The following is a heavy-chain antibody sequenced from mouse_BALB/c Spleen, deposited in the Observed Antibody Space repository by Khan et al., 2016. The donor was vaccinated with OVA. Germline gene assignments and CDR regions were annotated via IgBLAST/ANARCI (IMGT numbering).Heavy chain of an antibody. CDR1: GYTFTTYT. Sequence: VHLVESGAELARPGASVKMSCKASGYTFTTYTMHWVKQRPGQGLEWIGYINPSNGYTNYNQKFMDKSTLTADKSSSTAYMQLSSLTSDYSAVYYCAREGAYYRSDGWFSYWGQGTLVTVSA. V-gene: IGHV1-4*01. D-gene: IGHD2-14*01. CDR2: INPSNGYT. CDR3: AREGAYYRSDGWFSY. J-gene: IGHJ3*01.